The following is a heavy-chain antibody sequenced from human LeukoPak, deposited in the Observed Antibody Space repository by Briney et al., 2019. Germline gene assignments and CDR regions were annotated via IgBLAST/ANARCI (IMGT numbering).Heavy chain of an antibody. D-gene: IGHD3-3*01. V-gene: IGHV1-2*02. CDR1: GYTFTGYY. CDR3: AFLPSRGVRFLEWDV. CDR2: INPNSGGT. J-gene: IGHJ6*04. Sequence: GASVKVSCKASGYTFTGYYMHWVRQAPGQGLEWMGWINPNSGGTNYAQKFQGRVTMTRDTSISTAYMELSRLRSDDTAVYYCAFLPSRGVRFLEWDVWGKGTTVTVSS.